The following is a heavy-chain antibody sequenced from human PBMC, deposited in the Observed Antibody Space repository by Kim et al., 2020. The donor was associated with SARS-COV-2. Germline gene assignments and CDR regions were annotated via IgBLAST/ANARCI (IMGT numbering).Heavy chain of an antibody. CDR1: GFTFSSYA. D-gene: IGHD3-10*01. CDR3: AKDPGGWDYYGSGPN. V-gene: IGHV3-23*01. CDR2: ISGSGGST. J-gene: IGHJ4*02. Sequence: GGSLRLSCAASGFTFSSYAMSWVRQAPGKGLEWVSAISGSGGSTYYADSVKGRFTISRDNSKNTLYLQMNSLRAEDTAVYYCAKDPGGWDYYGSGPNWGQGTLVTVSS.